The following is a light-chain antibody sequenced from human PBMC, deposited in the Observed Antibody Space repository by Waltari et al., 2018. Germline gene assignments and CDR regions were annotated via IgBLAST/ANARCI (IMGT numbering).Light chain of an antibody. CDR2: NNN. Sequence: QSGLTQPPSASGAPGQRVTISCSGSSSNIGSYYVYWYQFPGTAPKLLIHNNNHRPVGVPDRFSGSKSGTSASLAISGLRSEDEADYYCAVWDDSLSGVVFGGGTKLTVL. CDR1: SSNIGSYY. J-gene: IGLJ3*02. CDR3: AVWDDSLSGVV. V-gene: IGLV1-47*02.